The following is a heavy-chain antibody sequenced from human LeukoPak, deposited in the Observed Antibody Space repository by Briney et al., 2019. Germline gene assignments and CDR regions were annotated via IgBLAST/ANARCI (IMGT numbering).Heavy chain of an antibody. V-gene: IGHV3-23*01. J-gene: IGHJ4*02. CDR3: AKDSVVVVAATMDY. Sequence: GGSLRLSCAASGFTFSSYAMSWVRQAPGKGLEWVSAISGSGGSTYYADSVKGRFTISRDNSKNTLYLQMNSLRAEDTAVYYCAKDSVVVVAATMDYWGQGTLVAVSS. CDR2: ISGSGGST. D-gene: IGHD2-15*01. CDR1: GFTFSSYA.